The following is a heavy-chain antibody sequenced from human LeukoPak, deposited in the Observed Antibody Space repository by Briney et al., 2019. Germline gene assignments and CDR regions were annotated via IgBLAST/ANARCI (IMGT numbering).Heavy chain of an antibody. D-gene: IGHD6-19*01. CDR2: IGTAGDT. CDR1: GFTFSSYD. J-gene: IGHJ3*02. CDR3: ARGGLAVGFDAFDI. Sequence: PGRSLRLSCAASGFTFSSYDMHWVRQATGKGLEWVSAIGTAGDTYYPGSVKGRFTISRENAKNSLYLQMNSLRAGDTAVYYCARGGLAVGFDAFDIWGQGTMVTVSS. V-gene: IGHV3-13*04.